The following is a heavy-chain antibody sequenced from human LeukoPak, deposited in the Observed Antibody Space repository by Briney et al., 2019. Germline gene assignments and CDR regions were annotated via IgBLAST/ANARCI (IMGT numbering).Heavy chain of an antibody. D-gene: IGHD2/OR15-2a*01. V-gene: IGHV3-74*01. CDR1: GFTLSTFY. J-gene: IGHJ1*01. Sequence: GGSLRLSCAASGFTLSTFYIHWVRQAPGKGLVWVSRIKNDGSISSYADSERGRFTITRDNARNTVYLQMDSLRAEDTAVYYCAGSEGFYGPDYFQHWGQGTLVTVSS. CDR2: IKNDGSIS. CDR3: AGSEGFYGPDYFQH.